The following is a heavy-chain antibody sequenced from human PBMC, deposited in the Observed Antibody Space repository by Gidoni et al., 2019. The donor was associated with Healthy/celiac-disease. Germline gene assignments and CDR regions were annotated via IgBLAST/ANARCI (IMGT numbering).Heavy chain of an antibody. D-gene: IGHD2-21*02. CDR1: RGSISSSSYY. Sequence: QPQLPESGPGLVKPSETLSLTCTVARGSISSSSYYWGWIRQPPGKGLEWIGSIYYSGSTYYNPSLKSRVTISVDTSKNQFSLKLSSVTAADTAVYYCARGIVVVTAIILEYNWFDPWGQGTLVTVSS. CDR3: ARGIVVVTAIILEYNWFDP. CDR2: IYYSGST. V-gene: IGHV4-39*01. J-gene: IGHJ5*02.